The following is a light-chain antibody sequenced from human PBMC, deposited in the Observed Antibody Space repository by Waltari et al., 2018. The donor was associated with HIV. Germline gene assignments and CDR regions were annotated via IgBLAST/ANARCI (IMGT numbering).Light chain of an antibody. Sequence: QAVVTQEHSLTVSPGGTVTLTCGSRTGAVTSGHYAHWFQQKPGQAPRTLIYHTSNKHSWTPARFSGSLLGGKAALTLSGAQPEDEAEYYCLIFYSGARAVFGGGTKLTVL. CDR1: TGAVTSGHY. J-gene: IGLJ3*02. V-gene: IGLV7-46*01. CDR3: LIFYSGARAV. CDR2: HTS.